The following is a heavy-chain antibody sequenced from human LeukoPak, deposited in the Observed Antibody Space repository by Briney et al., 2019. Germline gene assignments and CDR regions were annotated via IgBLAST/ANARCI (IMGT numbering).Heavy chain of an antibody. Sequence: GGSLRLSCAASGFTFSSYSMNWVRQAPGKGLEWVSYISSSSSTIYYADSVKGRFTISRDNSRNTLYLQMASLRGEDTAVYYCARAPREGFSGSYHDYWGQGTLVTVSS. CDR3: ARAPREGFSGSYHDY. CDR2: ISSSSSTI. D-gene: IGHD1-26*01. CDR1: GFTFSSYS. V-gene: IGHV3-48*01. J-gene: IGHJ4*02.